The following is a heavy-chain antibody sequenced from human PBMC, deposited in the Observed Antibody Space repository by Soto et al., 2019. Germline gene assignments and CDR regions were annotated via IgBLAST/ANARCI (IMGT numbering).Heavy chain of an antibody. Sequence: GESLKISCKGSGYSFTSYWIGWVRQMPGKGLEWMGIIYPGDSDTRYSPSFQGQVTISADKSINIAYLQWSSLKASDTAMYYCARQRSAAATGVGYWGQGTLVTVSS. CDR3: ARQRSAAATGVGY. CDR1: GYSFTSYW. V-gene: IGHV5-51*01. D-gene: IGHD6-13*01. J-gene: IGHJ4*02. CDR2: IYPGDSDT.